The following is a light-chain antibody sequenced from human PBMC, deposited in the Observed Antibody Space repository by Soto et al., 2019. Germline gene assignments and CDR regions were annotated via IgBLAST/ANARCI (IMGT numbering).Light chain of an antibody. CDR1: SSDVGGYNY. CDR2: DVS. V-gene: IGLV2-14*01. J-gene: IGLJ1*01. CDR3: SSYATSNTRQIV. Sequence: TLTQPASVSGSPGQSITISCTGTSSDVGGYNYVSWYQQHPGTAPKFMIYDVSNRPSGVSNRFSGSKSGNTASLTISGLQAEDEADYYCSSYATSNTRQIVFGTGTKVTVL.